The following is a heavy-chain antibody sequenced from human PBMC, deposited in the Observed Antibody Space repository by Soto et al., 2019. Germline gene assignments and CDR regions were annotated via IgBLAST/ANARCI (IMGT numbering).Heavy chain of an antibody. V-gene: IGHV1-69*13. J-gene: IGHJ6*02. CDR2: IIPIFGTA. CDR1: GGTFSSYA. CDR3: ARAISVAGTGSITYYYYGMDV. Sequence: SVKVSCKASGGTFSSYAISWVRQAPGQGLEWMGGIIPIFGTANYAQKFQGRVTITADESTSTAYMELSSLRSEDTAVYYCARAISVAGTGSITYYYYGMDVWGQGTTVTVSS. D-gene: IGHD6-19*01.